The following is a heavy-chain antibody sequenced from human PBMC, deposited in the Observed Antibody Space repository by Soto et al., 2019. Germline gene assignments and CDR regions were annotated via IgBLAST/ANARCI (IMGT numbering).Heavy chain of an antibody. D-gene: IGHD6-13*01. V-gene: IGHV3-23*01. CDR1: GFTFSSYA. J-gene: IGHJ4*02. Sequence: GGSLRLSCAASGFTFSSYAMSWVRQAPGKGLEWVSAISGSGGSTYYADSVKGRFTISGDNSKNTLYLQMSSLRAEDTAVYYCAKGFYSRGGPVDYWGQGTLVTVSS. CDR2: ISGSGGST. CDR3: AKGFYSRGGPVDY.